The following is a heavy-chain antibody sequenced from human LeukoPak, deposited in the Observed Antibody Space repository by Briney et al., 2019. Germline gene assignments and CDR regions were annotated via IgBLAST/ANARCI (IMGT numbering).Heavy chain of an antibody. D-gene: IGHD6-13*01. V-gene: IGHV3-23*01. Sequence: GGSLRLSCAASGFTLSSYAMSWVRPAPGKGLEWVSAICGGGGSTYYADYVKGRFTISRDNSKNTLYLQMNSLRAEDRAVYYCAKESGSSSWGDYYYGMDVWGQGTTVTVSS. CDR3: AKESGSSSWGDYYYGMDV. CDR1: GFTLSSYA. J-gene: IGHJ6*01. CDR2: ICGGGGST.